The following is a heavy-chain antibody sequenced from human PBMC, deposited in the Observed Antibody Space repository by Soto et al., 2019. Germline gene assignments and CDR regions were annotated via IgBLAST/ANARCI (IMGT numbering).Heavy chain of an antibody. CDR3: MTMNEFQTSRDY. CDR2: IKSEADGGTT. D-gene: IGHD3-10*01. Sequence: DVQLVESGGDLVQPGGSLTLSCTASGLTVTNAWMNWVRQSPGKRLEWVGLIKSEADGGTTAYAAPVKDRFTISRDDSENTLYLQINSLETEDTAVYYCMTMNEFQTSRDYWGQGTLVTVSS. J-gene: IGHJ4*02. V-gene: IGHV3-15*07. CDR1: GLTVTNAW.